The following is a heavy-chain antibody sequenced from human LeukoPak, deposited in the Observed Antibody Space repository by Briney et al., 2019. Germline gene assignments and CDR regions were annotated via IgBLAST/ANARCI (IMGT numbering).Heavy chain of an antibody. CDR3: AKDPRDYDSSGYYLYYFDY. CDR1: GFTFSSYS. V-gene: IGHV3-23*01. J-gene: IGHJ4*02. Sequence: GGSLRLSCAASGFTFSSYSMNWVRQAPGKGLEWVSAISGSVGSTYYADSVKGRFTISRDNSKNTLYLQMNSLRAEDTAVYYCAKDPRDYDSSGYYLYYFDYWGQGTLVTVCS. CDR2: ISGSVGST. D-gene: IGHD3-22*01.